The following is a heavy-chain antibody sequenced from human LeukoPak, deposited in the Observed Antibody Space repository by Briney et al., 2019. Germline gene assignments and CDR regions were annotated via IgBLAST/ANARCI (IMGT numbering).Heavy chain of an antibody. CDR3: ARKDSVSRGLYYYYYGMDV. CDR2: INPSGCKT. J-gene: IGHJ6*02. D-gene: IGHD3-10*01. Sequence: SVKVSCMACGYTFTRYYLHGVRQAPGQGRDWMGIINPSGCKTSYAQKFQGRVTMTRDKSTSTVYMELSSLRSEDTAVYYCARKDSVSRGLYYYYYGMDVWGQGTTVTVSS. CDR1: GYTFTRYY. V-gene: IGHV1-46*01.